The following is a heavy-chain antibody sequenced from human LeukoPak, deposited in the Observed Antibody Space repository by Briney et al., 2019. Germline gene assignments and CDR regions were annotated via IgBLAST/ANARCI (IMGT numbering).Heavy chain of an antibody. D-gene: IGHD5-24*01. V-gene: IGHV3-7*01. CDR1: GFTFSGNW. J-gene: IGHJ4*02. Sequence: GGSLRLSCEASGFTFSGNWMSWVRQAPGKGLEWVASINQDGSQKLYVDSVKGRFTISRDNTKGSLYLQMNSLGAEDTAMYYCAKLLGTATTYDSWGQGTRVTVSS. CDR3: AKLLGTATTYDS. CDR2: INQDGSQK.